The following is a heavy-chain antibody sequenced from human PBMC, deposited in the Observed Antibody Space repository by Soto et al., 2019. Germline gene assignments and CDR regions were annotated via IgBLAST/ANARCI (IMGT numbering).Heavy chain of an antibody. CDR1: GFTLGAYV. D-gene: IGHD2-15*01. J-gene: IGHJ4*02. Sequence: QVQLVESGGGVVQPGGSVRLSCTASGFTLGAYVMHWVRQAQGKGPEWVPAISADGRDLFYAASVEGRFTISRDNSKNTLFLQMNSLTSEDTSVYSCAKSVPDPACRGGGCHRTFDYWGQGTLVTVSS. CDR2: ISADGRDL. V-gene: IGHV3-30*18. CDR3: AKSVPDPACRGGGCHRTFDY.